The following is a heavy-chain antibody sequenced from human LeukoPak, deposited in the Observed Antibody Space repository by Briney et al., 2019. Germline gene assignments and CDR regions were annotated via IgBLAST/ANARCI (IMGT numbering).Heavy chain of an antibody. CDR2: IYHSGST. CDR3: ARRGDPNYFDY. V-gene: IGHV4-38-2*01. CDR1: GYSISSGYY. Sequence: SETLSLTXAVSGYSISSGYYWGWIRQPPGKGLEWIGSIYHSGSTYYNPSLKSRVTISVDTSKNQFSLKLSSVTAADTAVYYCARRGDPNYFDYWGQGTLVTVSS. D-gene: IGHD3-10*01. J-gene: IGHJ4*02.